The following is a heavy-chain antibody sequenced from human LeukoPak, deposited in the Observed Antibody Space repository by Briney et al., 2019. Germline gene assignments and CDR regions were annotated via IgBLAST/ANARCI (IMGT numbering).Heavy chain of an antibody. Sequence: SETLSLTCTVSGGSISSYYWSWIRQPPGKGLEWIGYIYYSGSTNYNPSLKSRVTISVDTSKNQSSLKLGSVTAADTAVYYCARLIGGYYFDYWGQGTLVTVSS. J-gene: IGHJ4*02. V-gene: IGHV4-59*08. CDR1: GGSISSYY. CDR2: IYYSGST. CDR3: ARLIGGYYFDY. D-gene: IGHD3-16*01.